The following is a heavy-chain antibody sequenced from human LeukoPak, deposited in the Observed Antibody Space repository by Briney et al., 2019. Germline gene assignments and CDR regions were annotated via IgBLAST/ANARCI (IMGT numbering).Heavy chain of an antibody. CDR2: ISSNGGST. Sequence: GGSLRLSCAASGFTFSSYAMHWVRQAPGKGLEYVSAISSNGGSTYYANSVKGRFTISRDNSKNTLYLQMGSLRAEDMAVYYCAREVMVRGEYGFDYWGQGTLVTVSS. CDR3: AREVMVRGEYGFDY. V-gene: IGHV3-64*01. J-gene: IGHJ4*02. CDR1: GFTFSSYA. D-gene: IGHD3-10*01.